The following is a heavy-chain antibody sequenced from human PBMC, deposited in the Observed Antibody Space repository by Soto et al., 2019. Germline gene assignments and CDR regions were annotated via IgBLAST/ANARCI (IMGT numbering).Heavy chain of an antibody. V-gene: IGHV3-23*01. CDR2: ISDNGNST. CDR3: ARGAYCNGTSCHRYGMDV. D-gene: IGHD2-2*01. CDR1: GFTFSSYA. J-gene: IGHJ6*02. Sequence: GGSLRLSYAASGFTFSSYAMSWVRQAPGKGLEWVSAISDNGNSTYYADSVKGRFTISRDSSKNTLDLQMNSLRGEDTAVYYCARGAYCNGTSCHRYGMDVWGQGTTVTAP.